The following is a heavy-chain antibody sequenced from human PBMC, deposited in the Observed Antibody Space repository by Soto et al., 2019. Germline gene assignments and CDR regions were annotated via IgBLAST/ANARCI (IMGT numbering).Heavy chain of an antibody. Sequence: QVQLQRWGAGLLKPSETLCLSCTVYGGSFRGYSWNWIRQPPGKGLEWIGEINHGGNTNYNSSLKSRVTISVVTSKNQFSLKLSSVTAADTAVYYCARYMGGMDVWGQGTTVTVSS. CDR3: ARYMGGMDV. V-gene: IGHV4-34*01. J-gene: IGHJ6*02. D-gene: IGHD3-10*01. CDR2: INHGGNT. CDR1: GGSFRGYS.